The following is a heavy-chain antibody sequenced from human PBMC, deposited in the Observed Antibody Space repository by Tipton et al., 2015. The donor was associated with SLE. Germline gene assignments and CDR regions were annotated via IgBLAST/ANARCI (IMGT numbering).Heavy chain of an antibody. CDR3: ARNEYADNNNWFDP. Sequence: TLSLTCTVSGASISTYYWSWIRQPPGKGLEWIGYIDDSGNTNYNPSLKNRVTISVDTSKNQFSLKVNSVTAADTAVYSCARNEYADNNNWFDPWGQGILVIVSS. D-gene: IGHD3-16*01. CDR2: IDDSGNT. J-gene: IGHJ5*02. V-gene: IGHV4-59*01. CDR1: GASISTYY.